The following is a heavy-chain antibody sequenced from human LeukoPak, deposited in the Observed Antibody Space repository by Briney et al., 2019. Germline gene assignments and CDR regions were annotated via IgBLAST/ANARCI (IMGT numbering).Heavy chain of an antibody. Sequence: GTSLRLSCAASGFPFSDYGMYWVRQAPGKGLEWLAVISHDGSNKHYADSVKGRFTISRDNSKNTLYLQMNSLRAEDTAVYYCARGRTYYDFWSGYINFDYWGQGTLVTVSS. CDR3: ARGRTYYDFWSGYINFDY. J-gene: IGHJ4*02. V-gene: IGHV3-30*03. D-gene: IGHD3-3*01. CDR1: GFPFSDYG. CDR2: ISHDGSNK.